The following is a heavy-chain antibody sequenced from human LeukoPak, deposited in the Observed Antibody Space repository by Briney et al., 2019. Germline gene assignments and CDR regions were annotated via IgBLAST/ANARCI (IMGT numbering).Heavy chain of an antibody. CDR2: ISGSGGST. CDR3: AKDLYYDSSGYYVVDAFDI. J-gene: IGHJ3*02. D-gene: IGHD3-22*01. CDR1: GFTFSSYA. Sequence: PGGSLRLSCAASGFTFSSYAMSWVRQAPGKGLEWVSAISGSGGSTYYADSVKGRFTISRDNSKNTLYLQMNSLRAEDTAVYYCAKDLYYDSSGYYVVDAFDIWGQGTMVTVSS. V-gene: IGHV3-23*01.